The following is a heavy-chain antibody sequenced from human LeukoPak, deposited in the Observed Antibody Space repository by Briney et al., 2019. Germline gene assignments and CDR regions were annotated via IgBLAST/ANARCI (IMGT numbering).Heavy chain of an antibody. J-gene: IGHJ6*03. V-gene: IGHV3-48*01. D-gene: IGHD6-19*01. CDR1: GFTFSSYS. CDR3: AREQQWLVYMDV. Sequence: PGGSLRLSCAASGFTFSSYSMNWVRQAPGKGLEWVSYISSSSSTIYYADSVKGRFTISRDNAKNSLYLQMNRLRAEDTAVYYCAREQQWLVYMDVWGKGTTVTVSS. CDR2: ISSSSSTI.